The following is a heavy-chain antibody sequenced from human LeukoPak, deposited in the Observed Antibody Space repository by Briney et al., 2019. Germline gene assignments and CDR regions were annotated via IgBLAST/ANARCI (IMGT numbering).Heavy chain of an antibody. CDR1: GFSFSDYG. Sequence: GGSLRLSCEGSGFSFSDYGMHWVCEAPGKGLEWVAVISDDGSNQYFANSVEGRFAISRDNSKDTVYLHMNGVRPEDTAVYFCAQDLPADPGWGWYRVRFIFHSWGQGTLVTVSA. CDR3: AQDLPADPGWGWYRVRFIFHS. D-gene: IGHD6-19*01. J-gene: IGHJ4*02. CDR2: ISDDGSNQ. V-gene: IGHV3-30*18.